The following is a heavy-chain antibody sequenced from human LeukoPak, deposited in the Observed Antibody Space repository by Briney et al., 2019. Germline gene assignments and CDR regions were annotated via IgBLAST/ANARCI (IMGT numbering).Heavy chain of an antibody. D-gene: IGHD5-12*01. CDR3: ARGERGYSGYDYYYYMDV. CDR2: IYSGGST. CDR1: GFTVSSNY. Sequence: GGSLRLSCAASGFTVSSNYMSWVRQAPGKGLEWVSVIYSGGSTYYADSVKGRFTISRDNAKNSLYLQMNSLRAEDTAVYYCARGERGYSGYDYYYYMDVWGKGTTVTVSS. J-gene: IGHJ6*03. V-gene: IGHV3-66*01.